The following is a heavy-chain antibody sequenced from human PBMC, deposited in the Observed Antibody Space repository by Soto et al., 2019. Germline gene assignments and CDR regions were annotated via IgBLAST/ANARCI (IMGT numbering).Heavy chain of an antibody. D-gene: IGHD5-12*01. CDR2: IYYSGST. Sequence: QVQLQESGPGLVKPSQTLSLTCTVSGGSISSGGYYWSWIRQHPGKVLEWIGYIYYSGSTYYNPSLKSRVTISVDTSKNQLSLKLSSVTAADTAVYYCARVITVATIERYNWFDPWGQGTLVTVSS. V-gene: IGHV4-31*03. CDR3: ARVITVATIERYNWFDP. CDR1: GGSISSGGYY. J-gene: IGHJ5*02.